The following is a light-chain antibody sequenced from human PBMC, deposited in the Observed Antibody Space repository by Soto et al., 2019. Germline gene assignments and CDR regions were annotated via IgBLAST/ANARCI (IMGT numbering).Light chain of an antibody. J-gene: IGLJ3*02. CDR3: AVWDDTLNGWV. CDR2: RNN. V-gene: IGLV1-47*01. Sequence: QSVLTQPPSASGTPGQRVTISCSGRNSNIESNYVYWYQQYPGTAPKLLIYRNNQRPSGVPDRFSGSKSGTSASLAISGLRSEDEADYYCAVWDDTLNGWVFGGGTQLTVL. CDR1: NSNIESNY.